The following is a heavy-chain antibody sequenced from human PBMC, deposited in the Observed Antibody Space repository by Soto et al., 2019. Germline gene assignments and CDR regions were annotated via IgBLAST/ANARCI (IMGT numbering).Heavy chain of an antibody. J-gene: IGHJ4*02. CDR1: GGSISSYY. Sequence: SETLSLTCTVSGGSISSYYWSWIRQPPGKGLEWIGYIFYSGSTNYTPSLKSRVTISLNTSRNQFSLKLSSMTAADTAVYYCARYDSGALDYWGLGILVTVSS. D-gene: IGHD3-10*01. CDR3: ARYDSGALDY. V-gene: IGHV4-59*12. CDR2: IFYSGST.